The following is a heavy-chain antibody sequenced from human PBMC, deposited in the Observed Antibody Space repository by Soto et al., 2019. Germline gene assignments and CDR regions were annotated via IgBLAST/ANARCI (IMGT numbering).Heavy chain of an antibody. J-gene: IGHJ1*01. CDR1: GGSISSSNW. Sequence: SETLSLTCAVSGGSISSSNWWSWVRQPPGKGLEWIGEIYHSGSTNYNPSLKSRVTISVDKSKNQFSPKLSSVTAADTAVYYCARAGYYYDSSGYYFGAEYFQHWGQGTLVTVSS. CDR3: ARAGYYYDSSGYYFGAEYFQH. V-gene: IGHV4-4*02. D-gene: IGHD3-22*01. CDR2: IYHSGST.